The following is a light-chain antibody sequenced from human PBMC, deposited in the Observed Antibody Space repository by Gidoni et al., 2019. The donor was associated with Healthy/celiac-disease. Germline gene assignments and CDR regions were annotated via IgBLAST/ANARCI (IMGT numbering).Light chain of an antibody. J-gene: IGLJ2*01. V-gene: IGLV2-11*01. CDR3: CSYAGSYTLV. Sequence: QSALTQPRSVSASPGQSVTISCTGTSGDVGGYNYVSWYQQHPGKAPKLMIYDVSKRPSGVPDRFSGSKSGNTASLTISGLQAEDEADYYCCSYAGSYTLVFGGGTKLTVL. CDR1: SGDVGGYNY. CDR2: DVS.